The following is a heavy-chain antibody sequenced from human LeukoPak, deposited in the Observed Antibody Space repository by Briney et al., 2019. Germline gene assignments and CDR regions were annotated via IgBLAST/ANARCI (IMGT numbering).Heavy chain of an antibody. CDR1: GFSFSSYG. D-gene: IGHD6-13*01. CDR2: IKPDGTTK. J-gene: IGHJ4*02. V-gene: IGHV3-7*03. Sequence: SGGSLRLSCAASGFSFSSYGMHWVRQAPGKGPEWVANIKPDGTTKFYVDSVKGRFTISRDNALNSLYLQMNSLRAEDTAIYYCARSIPYGTTWYGRSDYWGQGTLVTVSS. CDR3: ARSIPYGTTWYGRSDY.